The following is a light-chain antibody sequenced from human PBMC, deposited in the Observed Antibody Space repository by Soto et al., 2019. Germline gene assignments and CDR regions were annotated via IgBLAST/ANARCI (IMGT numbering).Light chain of an antibody. Sequence: IVLTQSPGTLSVSPGERVTLSCRASQTVIHNFLAWYQQKPGQAPRLLIYGASTRTSGVPDRFSGRGSGTDFTLTISRLEPEDSAVYFCQRYVYPISTFDQGTKLEI. J-gene: IGKJ2*01. CDR3: QRYVYPIST. CDR1: QTVIHNF. V-gene: IGKV3-20*01. CDR2: GAS.